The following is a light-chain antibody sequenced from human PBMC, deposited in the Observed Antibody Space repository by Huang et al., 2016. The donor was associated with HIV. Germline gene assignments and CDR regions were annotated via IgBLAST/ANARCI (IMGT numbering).Light chain of an antibody. V-gene: IGKV1-39*01. Sequence: DIQITQSPSSLSASVGDRVNITCRASQNINRYLNWYQQRPGEAPKRLIHGAASLQSRGPSRFTGSGSGTDFTLTISSLQPEDSATYYCQQSARTPRTFGQGTKLEI. CDR3: QQSARTPRT. J-gene: IGKJ2*01. CDR1: QNINRY. CDR2: GAA.